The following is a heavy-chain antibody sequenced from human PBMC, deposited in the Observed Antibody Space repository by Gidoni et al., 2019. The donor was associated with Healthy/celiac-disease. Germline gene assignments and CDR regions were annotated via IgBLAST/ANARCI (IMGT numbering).Heavy chain of an antibody. CDR2: INPSGGST. CDR1: GYTFTSYY. D-gene: IGHD3-3*01. Sequence: QVQLVQSGAEVKKPGASVKVSCKASGYTFTSYYMHWVRQAPGQGLEWMGIINPSGGSTSYAQKFQGRVTMTRDTSTSTVYMELSSLRSEDTAVYYCARDPEMATLLSGFDYWGQGTLVTVSS. V-gene: IGHV1-46*01. CDR3: ARDPEMATLLSGFDY. J-gene: IGHJ4*02.